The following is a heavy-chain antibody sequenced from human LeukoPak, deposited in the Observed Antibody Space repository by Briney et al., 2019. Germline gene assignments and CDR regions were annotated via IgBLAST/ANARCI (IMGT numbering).Heavy chain of an antibody. J-gene: IGHJ4*02. V-gene: IGHV3-7*03. CDR3: ARLHLWEAAAAINPIDY. CDR2: IKQDGSEK. D-gene: IGHD6-13*01. CDR1: GFTFSSYC. Sequence: VGSLRLSCAASGFTFSSYCMSWVRQAPGKGLEWVANIKQDGSEKYYAHTVKGRFTISRDNPKNSLYLQMNSLRAEATAVYYCARLHLWEAAAAINPIDYWGQGNLVTVSP.